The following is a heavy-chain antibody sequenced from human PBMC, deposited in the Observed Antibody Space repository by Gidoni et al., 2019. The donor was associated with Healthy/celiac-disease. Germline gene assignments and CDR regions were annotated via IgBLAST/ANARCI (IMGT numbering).Heavy chain of an antibody. Sequence: QVQLQESGPGLVKPSETLSLTCTVSGYSISSGYYWGWIRQPPGKGLEWIGSIYHSGSTYYNPSLKSRVTISVDTSKNQFSLKLSSVTAADTAVYYCARVGYSGYDYWFDPWGQGTLVTVSS. V-gene: IGHV4-38-2*02. J-gene: IGHJ5*02. CDR2: IYHSGST. D-gene: IGHD5-12*01. CDR3: ARVGYSGYDYWFDP. CDR1: GYSISSGYY.